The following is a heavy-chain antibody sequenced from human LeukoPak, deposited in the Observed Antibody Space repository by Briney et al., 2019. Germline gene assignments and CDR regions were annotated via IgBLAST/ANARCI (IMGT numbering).Heavy chain of an antibody. J-gene: IGHJ2*01. CDR3: AKSPYYDFWSGTDWYFDL. Sequence: GGSLRLSCAASGFTFSSYAMSWVRQAPGKGLEGVSAISGSGGSTYYADSVKGRFTISRDNAKKTLYLQMNRLRAEDTAVYYCAKSPYYDFWSGTDWYFDLWGRGTLVTVSS. D-gene: IGHD3-3*01. CDR1: GFTFSSYA. CDR2: ISGSGGST. V-gene: IGHV3-23*01.